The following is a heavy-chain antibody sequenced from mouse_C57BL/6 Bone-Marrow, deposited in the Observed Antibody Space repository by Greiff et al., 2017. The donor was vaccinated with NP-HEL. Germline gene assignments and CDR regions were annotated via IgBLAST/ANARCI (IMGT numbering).Heavy chain of an antibody. D-gene: IGHD2-1*01. CDR1: GFSLRPFGMG. CDR3: ARMTYGNYGGDFDD. Sequence: QVTLKVSGPGILQPSQTLSLTCSFSGFSLRPFGMGVGWIRQPSGKGLEWLAHIWLDDDKYYNPALKSRLKISKDTPKNQVFLKIANVDTADTATDYGARMTYGNYGGDFDDWGKGTTLTASS. J-gene: IGHJ2*01. V-gene: IGHV8-8*01. CDR2: IWLDDDK.